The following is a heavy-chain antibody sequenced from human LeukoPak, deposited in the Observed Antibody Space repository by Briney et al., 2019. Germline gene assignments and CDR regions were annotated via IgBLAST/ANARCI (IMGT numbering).Heavy chain of an antibody. V-gene: IGHV3-15*01. J-gene: IGHJ4*02. Sequence: GGSLRLSCAATGFTFSSYAMTWARQAPGKGLEWVGRIKENSVGGTTDYAAPVKGRFSVSRDDSKNTVYLEMNSLKTEDTAIYYCTAGLGRTNDDCWGQGTLVTVSS. D-gene: IGHD2-8*01. CDR1: GFTFSSYA. CDR2: IKENSVGGTT. CDR3: TAGLGRTNDDC.